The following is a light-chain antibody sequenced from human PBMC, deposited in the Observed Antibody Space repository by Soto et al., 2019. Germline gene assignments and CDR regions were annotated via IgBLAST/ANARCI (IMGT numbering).Light chain of an antibody. CDR1: PSDVGGYNS. Sequence: QSALTQPPSASGSPGQSVTISCTGTPSDVGGYNSVSWYQQYPGKAPKLMIYDVSKRPSGVPDRFSGSKSGNTASLTVSGLQAEDDDNYYCSSYAGSNVLFGGGTK. J-gene: IGLJ2*01. CDR2: DVS. V-gene: IGLV2-8*01. CDR3: SSYAGSNVL.